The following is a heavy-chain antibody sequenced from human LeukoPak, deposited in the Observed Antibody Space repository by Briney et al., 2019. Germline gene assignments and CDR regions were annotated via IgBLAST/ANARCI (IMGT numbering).Heavy chain of an antibody. CDR2: ISAYNGNT. J-gene: IGHJ4*02. CDR3: ARGIVGATKTHYFDY. D-gene: IGHD1-26*01. CDR1: GYTFTSYG. V-gene: IGHV1-18*01. Sequence: ASVKVSCXASGYTFTSYGISWVRQAHGQGLEWMGWISAYNGNTNYAQKLQGRVTMTTDTSTSTAYMELRSLRSDDTAVYYCARGIVGATKTHYFDYWGQGTLVTVSS.